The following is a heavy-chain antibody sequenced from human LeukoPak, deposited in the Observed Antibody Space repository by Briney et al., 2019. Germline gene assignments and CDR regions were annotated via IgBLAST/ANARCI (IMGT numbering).Heavy chain of an antibody. V-gene: IGHV3-53*01. CDR2: IYSGGST. CDR3: ARDSTGYYAFDY. D-gene: IGHD3-22*01. J-gene: IGHJ4*02. CDR1: GFTVSSNY. Sequence: GGSLRLSCAASGFTVSSNYMSWVRQAPGKGLEWVSVIYSGGSTYYADSVKGRFTISRDNSKNTLYLQMNSLRAEDTAVYYCARDSTGYYAFDYWGQGTLDTVSS.